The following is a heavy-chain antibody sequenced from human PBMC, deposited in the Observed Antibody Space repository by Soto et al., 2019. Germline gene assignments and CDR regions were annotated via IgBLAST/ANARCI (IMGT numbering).Heavy chain of an antibody. J-gene: IGHJ3*02. CDR2: IDYIGRA. Sequence: SETLSLTCTVSGGSISSDNYFWSWIRQHPGKGLEWIGYIDYIGRAYYNPSLKSRVTTSVDTSKNQFSLRLSSVTVADTATYYCAREVNSAAASDAFDIWGQGTVVTVSS. D-gene: IGHD1-20*01. CDR3: AREVNSAAASDAFDI. CDR1: GGSISSDNYF. V-gene: IGHV4-31*03.